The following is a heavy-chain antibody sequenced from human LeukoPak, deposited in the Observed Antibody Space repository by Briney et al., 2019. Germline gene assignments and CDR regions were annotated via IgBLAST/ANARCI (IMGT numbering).Heavy chain of an antibody. V-gene: IGHV3-66*02. CDR3: ARERHGRLVH. J-gene: IGHJ4*02. Sequence: PGGSLRLSCAASGFTVSSNYMSWVRRAPGKGLECVSNIYSGGRTHYADSVRGRFTVSRDNSKNTLYLQMNSLRTEDTAVYYCARERHGRLVHWGQGTLVTVSS. CDR1: GFTVSSNY. D-gene: IGHD6-25*01. CDR2: IYSGGRT.